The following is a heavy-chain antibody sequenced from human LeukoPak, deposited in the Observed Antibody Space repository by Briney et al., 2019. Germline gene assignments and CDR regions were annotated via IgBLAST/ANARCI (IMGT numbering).Heavy chain of an antibody. J-gene: IGHJ4*02. CDR1: GFTVSSYA. D-gene: IGHD1-26*01. Sequence: GGCLRLSWAAAGFTVSSYATDWVRQAPGNGLEWVSAVRGGDAGTSYADSVKGPFTISRDNTKNTLYLQMNSLRADDTAVYYCAKNRGGGYYSGSDYWGQGTLVTVSS. CDR2: VRGGDAGT. V-gene: IGHV3-23*01. CDR3: AKNRGGGYYSGSDY.